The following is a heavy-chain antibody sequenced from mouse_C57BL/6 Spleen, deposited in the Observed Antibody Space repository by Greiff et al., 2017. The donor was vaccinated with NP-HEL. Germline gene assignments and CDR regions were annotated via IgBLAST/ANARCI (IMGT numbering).Heavy chain of an antibody. V-gene: IGHV1-26*01. CDR1: GYTFTDYY. J-gene: IGHJ4*01. Sequence: VQLQQSGPELVKPGASVKISCKASGYTFTDYYMNWVKQSHGKSLEWIGDINPNNGGTSYNQKFKGKATLTVDKSSSTAYMELRSLTSEDSAVYYCATHYAMDYWGQGTSVTVSS. CDR2: INPNNGGT. CDR3: ATHYAMDY.